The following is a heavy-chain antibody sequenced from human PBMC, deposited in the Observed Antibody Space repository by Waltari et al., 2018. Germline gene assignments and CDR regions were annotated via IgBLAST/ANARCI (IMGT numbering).Heavy chain of an antibody. CDR2: IKPNSGGT. CDR3: ARGLLLWFGEMDD. V-gene: IGHV1-2*02. D-gene: IGHD3-10*01. Sequence: QVQLVQPGAAVETPGASVKVPCQASGYTFTGYHMPWVRRAPGQGLEWMGWIKPNSGGTNDAQKFQGRVTMTRDTSISKAYMEQSRLGSDDTGVYYWARGLLLWFGEMDDWGQGTLVTVSS. J-gene: IGHJ4*02. CDR1: GYTFTGYH.